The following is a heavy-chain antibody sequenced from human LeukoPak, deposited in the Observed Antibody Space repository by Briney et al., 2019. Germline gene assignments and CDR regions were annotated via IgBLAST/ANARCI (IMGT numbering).Heavy chain of an antibody. J-gene: IGHJ4*02. CDR3: ARDNWGWSSDY. CDR2: INPSGGST. CDR1: GYSFTKYN. Sequence: ASVKVPCKASGYSFTKYNMHWVRQAPGQGLEWMGMINPSGGSTRYTQKFQGRVTLTRDTSTSTVYMELSSLRSEDTAMYYCARDNWGWSSDYWGQGTLVTVSS. V-gene: IGHV1-46*01. D-gene: IGHD7-27*01.